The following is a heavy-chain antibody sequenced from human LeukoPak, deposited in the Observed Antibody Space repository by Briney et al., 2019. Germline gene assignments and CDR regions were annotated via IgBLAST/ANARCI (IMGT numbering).Heavy chain of an antibody. J-gene: IGHJ4*02. CDR1: GFSFSSDW. CDR2: IRRDGSQK. V-gene: IGHV3-7*04. Sequence: GGSLRLSCAASGFSFSSDWMSWVRQAPGKGLEWVANIRRDGSQKYYVDSVKGRFTISRDNAKNSLYLQMNSLRAEDTAAYYCARSYSSSRGTFDYWGQGTLVTVSS. CDR3: ARSYSSSRGTFDY. D-gene: IGHD6-6*01.